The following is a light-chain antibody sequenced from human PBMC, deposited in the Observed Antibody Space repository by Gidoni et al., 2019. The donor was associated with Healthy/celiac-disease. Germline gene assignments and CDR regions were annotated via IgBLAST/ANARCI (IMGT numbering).Light chain of an antibody. CDR3: SSYTSSSTSCV. CDR2: DVS. CDR1: SSDVGGYNY. J-gene: IGLJ1*01. V-gene: IGLV2-14*01. Sequence: QSALTQPASVSGSPGQSITISRTGTSSDVGGYNYVSWYQQHPGKAPKLMIYDVSNRPSGVSNRFSGSKSGNTASLTISGLQAEDEADYYCSSYTSSSTSCVFGTGTKVTVL.